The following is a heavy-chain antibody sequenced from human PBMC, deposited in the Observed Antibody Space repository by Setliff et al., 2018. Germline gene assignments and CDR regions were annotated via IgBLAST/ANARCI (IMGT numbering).Heavy chain of an antibody. J-gene: IGHJ4*02. V-gene: IGHV4-61*02. CDR3: ARTEGRGYSYGFFDY. CDR2: IYTDGTT. D-gene: IGHD5-18*01. CDR1: GASLRSGSNY. Sequence: PSETLSLTCTVSGASLRSGSNYWGWFRQPAGKGLEWIGRIYTDGTTNYNPSLKSRVSISADTSMNHFSLRMTSVSAADTAVYYCARTEGRGYSYGFFDYWGQGTLVTVSS.